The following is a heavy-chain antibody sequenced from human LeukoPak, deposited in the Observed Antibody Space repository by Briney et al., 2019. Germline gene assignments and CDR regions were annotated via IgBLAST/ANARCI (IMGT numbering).Heavy chain of an antibody. V-gene: IGHV3-15*01. D-gene: IGHD3-10*01. CDR1: GFSISNDW. J-gene: IGHJ4*02. CDR2: VKSRSAGETT. Sequence: GGSLRRSCAASGFSISNDWMSWVRQAPGKGREWVARVKSRSAGETTDYAAPVKGRVTISRDDSKNTLYLQMNSLKTEDTAVYYCTLIQGWGSGSYYRDFWGQGTLVTVSS. CDR3: TLIQGWGSGSYYRDF.